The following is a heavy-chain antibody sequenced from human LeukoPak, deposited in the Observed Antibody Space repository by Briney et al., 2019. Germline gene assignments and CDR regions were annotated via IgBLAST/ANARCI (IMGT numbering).Heavy chain of an antibody. V-gene: IGHV4-59*01. CDR3: ARVRQWLTLDD. D-gene: IGHD6-19*01. Sequence: SETLSLTCTVSGGSISSYYWSWIRQPPGKGLEWIGYIYYSGSTNYNPSLKSRVTISVDTSKNQFSLKLSSVTAADTAVYYCARVRQWLTLDDWGQGTLVTVSS. CDR1: GGSISSYY. J-gene: IGHJ4*02. CDR2: IYYSGST.